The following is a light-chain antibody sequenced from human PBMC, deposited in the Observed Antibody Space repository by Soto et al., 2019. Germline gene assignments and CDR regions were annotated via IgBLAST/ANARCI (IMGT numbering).Light chain of an antibody. Sequence: DIQMTQSPSSLSASVGDRVTITCQASQDINNYLNWYQQKPGKAPKLLMYGASNLETGVPSRFSGGGSWTYFTFTISSLQPEDIATYYCHQYDNLPPSTFGQGTRLEIK. CDR3: HQYDNLPPST. J-gene: IGKJ5*01. CDR2: GAS. CDR1: QDINNY. V-gene: IGKV1-33*01.